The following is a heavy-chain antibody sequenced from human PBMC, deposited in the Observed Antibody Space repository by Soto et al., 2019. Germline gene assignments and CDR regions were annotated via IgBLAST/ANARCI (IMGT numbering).Heavy chain of an antibody. Sequence: SQTLSLTCAISGDSVSSNSAAWNWIRQSPSRGLEWLGRTYYRSKWYNDYAVSVKSRITINPDTSKNQFSLQLNSVTPEDTAVYYCARADLYGSSWYGTYYYYGMDVWGQGTTVTVSS. CDR2: TYYRSKWYN. V-gene: IGHV6-1*01. D-gene: IGHD6-13*01. J-gene: IGHJ6*02. CDR1: GDSVSSNSAA. CDR3: ARADLYGSSWYGTYYYYGMDV.